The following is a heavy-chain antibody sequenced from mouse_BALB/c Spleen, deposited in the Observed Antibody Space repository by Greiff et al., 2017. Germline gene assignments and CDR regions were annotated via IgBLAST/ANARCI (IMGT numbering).Heavy chain of an antibody. J-gene: IGHJ3*01. Sequence: EVQLQQSGPGLVKPSQSLSLTCTVTGYSITSDYAWNWIRQFPGNKLEWMGYISYSGSTSYNPSLKSRISITRDTSKNQFFLQLNSVTTEDTATYYCARCYGSSYGFAYWGQGTLVTVSA. CDR1: GYSITSDYA. V-gene: IGHV3-2*02. CDR2: ISYSGST. D-gene: IGHD1-1*01. CDR3: ARCYGSSYGFAY.